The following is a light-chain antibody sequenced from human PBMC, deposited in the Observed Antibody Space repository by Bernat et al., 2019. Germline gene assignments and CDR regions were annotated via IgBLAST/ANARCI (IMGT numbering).Light chain of an antibody. Sequence: QSVLTQPPSASGTPGQRVTISCSGSSSNIGSNYVYWYQQLPGTAPKLLIYSNNQRPSGVPDRFSGSKSGTSASLAISGLRSEDEADYYCAAWEDSLSGPLRVLGGGTKLTVL. CDR1: SSNIGSNY. CDR3: AAWEDSLSGPLRV. CDR2: SNN. J-gene: IGLJ3*02. V-gene: IGLV1-47*02.